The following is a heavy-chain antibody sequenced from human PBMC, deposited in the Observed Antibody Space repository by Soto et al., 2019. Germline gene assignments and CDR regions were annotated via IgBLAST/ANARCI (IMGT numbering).Heavy chain of an antibody. CDR3: ARGLKGSDYYYFDY. CDR1: GFTISSYA. V-gene: IGHV3-30-3*01. CDR2: ISYDGSNK. D-gene: IGHD3-10*01. J-gene: IGHJ4*02. Sequence: GGSLRLSCAASGFTISSYAMHWVRQAPGKGLEWVAVISYDGSNKYYADSVKGRFTISRDNSKNTLYLQMNSLRAEDTAVYYCARGLKGSDYYYFDYWGQGTLVTVPQ.